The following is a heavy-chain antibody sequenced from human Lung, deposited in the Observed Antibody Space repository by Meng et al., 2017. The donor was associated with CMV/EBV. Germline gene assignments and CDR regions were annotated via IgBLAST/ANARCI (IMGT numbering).Heavy chain of an antibody. CDR2: IYYSGST. D-gene: IGHD3-3*01. J-gene: IGHJ6*02. V-gene: IGHV4-61*01. CDR1: GGSVSSGSYY. CDR3: ARLGGLRFAFWYCMDV. Sequence: GSLRLXCTVSGGSVSSGSYYWSWIRQPPGKGLEWIGYIYYSGSTNYNPSLKSRVTISVDTSKNQFSLKLSSVTAADTAVYYCARLGGLRFAFWYCMDVXGHGXTVTVSS.